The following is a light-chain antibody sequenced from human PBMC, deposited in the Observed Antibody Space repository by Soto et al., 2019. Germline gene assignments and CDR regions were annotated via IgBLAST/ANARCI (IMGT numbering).Light chain of an antibody. CDR2: TAS. V-gene: IGKV3-15*01. CDR3: QQYNKWPLT. Sequence: ERDLTQSPASLAASVGERVTITCRASQSMNDNVDWYQQKPGHAPRLLIYTASSGPSGTPARFSGSGSGTDFTLTISSLQSEDFAVYYCQQYNKWPLTFGPGTKVDIK. CDR1: QSMNDN. J-gene: IGKJ3*01.